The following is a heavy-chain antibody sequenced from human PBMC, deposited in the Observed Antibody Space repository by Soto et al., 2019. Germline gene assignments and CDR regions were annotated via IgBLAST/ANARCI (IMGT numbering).Heavy chain of an antibody. V-gene: IGHV3-48*01. CDR1: GFSFSTYH. Sequence: EVRLVESGGGLVQPGASLRLSCAASGFSFSTYHMNWVRQAPGKGLEWLSYISSSGSNIYSADSVKGRFTISRDNAKNSLYLQMNSLRVEDTAVYYCASYQYESGKGFEYWGQGTLVAVSS. CDR2: ISSSGSNI. CDR3: ASYQYESGKGFEY. J-gene: IGHJ4*02. D-gene: IGHD3-10*01.